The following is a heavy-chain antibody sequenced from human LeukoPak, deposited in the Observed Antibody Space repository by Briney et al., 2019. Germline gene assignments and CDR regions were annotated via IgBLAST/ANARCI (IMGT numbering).Heavy chain of an antibody. Sequence: SETLSLTCTVSSGSITSYFWSWIRQPPGKGLEWIGYIYHSGTTNYNPSLKSRVTISVDTSKDQFSLRLSSVTAADTAVYYCAQLAPDSPRSSQDWGQGTLVTVSS. J-gene: IGHJ1*01. D-gene: IGHD3-3*02. CDR2: IYHSGTT. CDR1: SGSITSYF. CDR3: AQLAPDSPRSSQD. V-gene: IGHV4-59*01.